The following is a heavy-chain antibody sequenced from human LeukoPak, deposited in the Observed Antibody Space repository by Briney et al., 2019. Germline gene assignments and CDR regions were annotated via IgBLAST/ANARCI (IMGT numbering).Heavy chain of an antibody. CDR3: AKRIYGWYQIDY. CDR2: ITGPGDGT. V-gene: IGHV3-23*01. J-gene: IGHJ4*02. Sequence: GGSLRLSCAASGFTFSGYAMSWVRQAPGKGLEWVSAITGPGDGTWHADSVRGRFTTSRDNSKNTLYLQMNSPRAEDTAVYFCAKRIYGWYQIDYWGQGTLVTVSS. CDR1: GFTFSGYA. D-gene: IGHD6-19*01.